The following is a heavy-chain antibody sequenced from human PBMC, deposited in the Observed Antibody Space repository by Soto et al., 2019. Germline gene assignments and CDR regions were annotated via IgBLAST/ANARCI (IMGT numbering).Heavy chain of an antibody. V-gene: IGHV3-53*01. Sequence: GGSLRLSCAASGFSVSSNYMSWVRQAPGMGLDWVSVIYSVGSTYYAASGKGRFTISRDNSKNTLYLQMNSLRAEDTAVYYCARARSYYGSGTPRADAFDIWGQGTMVTVS. CDR2: IYSVGST. J-gene: IGHJ3*02. CDR3: ARARSYYGSGTPRADAFDI. D-gene: IGHD3-10*01. CDR1: GFSVSSNY.